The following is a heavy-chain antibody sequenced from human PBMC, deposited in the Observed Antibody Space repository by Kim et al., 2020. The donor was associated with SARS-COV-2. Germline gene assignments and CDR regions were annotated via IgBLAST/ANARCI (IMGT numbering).Heavy chain of an antibody. CDR2: ISSSGSTK. Sequence: GGSLRLSCAASGFTFSSYEMNWVRQAPGKGLEWVSYISSSGSTKYYADSVKGRFTISRDNSKNSLYLQMNSLRAEDTAVYYCASDSDYCSGSGYFRVFDNWGQGTMVTVSS. D-gene: IGHD3-22*01. J-gene: IGHJ3*02. V-gene: IGHV3-48*03. CDR1: GFTFSSYE. CDR3: ASDSDYCSGSGYFRVFDN.